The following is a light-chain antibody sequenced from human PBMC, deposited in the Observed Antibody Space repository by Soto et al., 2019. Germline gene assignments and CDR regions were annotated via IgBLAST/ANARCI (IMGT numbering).Light chain of an antibody. CDR1: QSVSSSY. V-gene: IGKV3-20*01. CDR2: GAS. J-gene: IGKJ3*01. CDR3: QQYGSSLFT. Sequence: EIVLTQSPGTLSLSPGERATLSCRASQSVSSSYLAWYQQKPGQAPRLLIYGASSRATGIPDRFSVSGSGTDFTLTISRLEPDDFAVYYCQQYGSSLFTFGPGTKVDIK.